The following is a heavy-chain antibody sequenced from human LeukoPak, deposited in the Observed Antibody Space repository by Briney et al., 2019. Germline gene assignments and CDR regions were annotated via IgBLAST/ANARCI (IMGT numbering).Heavy chain of an antibody. CDR3: ARWIVGYSYGYFDP. V-gene: IGHV4-39*07. Sequence: SETLSLTCTVSGGSTSSSSYYWGWIRQPPGKGLEWIGNIYYSGSTYYNPSLKSRVTILVDTSKNQFSLKLSSVTAADTAVYHCARWIVGYSYGYFDPWGQGTLVTVSS. D-gene: IGHD5-18*01. CDR1: GGSTSSSSYY. CDR2: IYYSGST. J-gene: IGHJ5*02.